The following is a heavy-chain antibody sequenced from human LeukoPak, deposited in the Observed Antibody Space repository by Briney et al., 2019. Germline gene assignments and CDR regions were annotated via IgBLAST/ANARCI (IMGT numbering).Heavy chain of an antibody. V-gene: IGHV4-30-4*01. CDR2: IYYSGST. D-gene: IGHD6-19*01. CDR1: AGSISSGDYY. J-gene: IGHJ4*02. Sequence: SQTLSLTCTVSAGSISSGDYYWSWIRQPPGKGLEWIGYIYYSGSTYYNPSLKSRVTISVDTSKNQFSLKLSSVTAADTAVYYCARRGGGQWLVLDYWGRGTLVTVSS. CDR3: ARRGGGQWLVLDY.